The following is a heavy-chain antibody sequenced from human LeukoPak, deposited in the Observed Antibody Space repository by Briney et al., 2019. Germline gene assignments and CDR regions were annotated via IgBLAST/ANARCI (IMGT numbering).Heavy chain of an antibody. CDR2: ISGSGGKT. V-gene: IGHV3-23*01. CDR1: GFTFSSYA. Sequence: PGGSLRLSCAASGFTFSSYAMCWVRQAPGKGLEWVSAISGSGGKTYYAGSVKGRFTISRDNSKNTLYLQMNSLRAEDTAVYYCAKGREWELPLDYWGQGTLVTVSS. CDR3: AKGREWELPLDY. J-gene: IGHJ4*02. D-gene: IGHD1-26*01.